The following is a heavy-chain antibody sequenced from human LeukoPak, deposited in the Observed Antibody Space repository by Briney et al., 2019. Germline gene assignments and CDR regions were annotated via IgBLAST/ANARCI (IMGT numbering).Heavy chain of an antibody. CDR3: ASPESGSYRADFDY. J-gene: IGHJ4*02. V-gene: IGHV3-7*01. D-gene: IGHD1-26*01. CDR1: GFTFSSYW. Sequence: GGSLRLSCAASGFTFSSYWMSWVRQAPGKGLEWVANIKQDGSEKYYVDSVKGRFTISRDNAKNSLYLQMNSLRAEDTAVYYCASPESGSYRADFDYWGQGTLVTVSS. CDR2: IKQDGSEK.